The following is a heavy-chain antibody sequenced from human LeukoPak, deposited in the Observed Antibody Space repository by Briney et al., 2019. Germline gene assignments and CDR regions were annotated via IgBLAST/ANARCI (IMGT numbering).Heavy chain of an antibody. Sequence: GGSLRLSCAASGFTFSDYAMHWVRQAPGKGLEWVSTISGGGGSTYYADSVKGRFTIYRDNSKNTLYLQVNSLRAEDTAVYYCAKGGKWDVTPFDYWGQGTLVTVSS. D-gene: IGHD1-26*01. CDR3: AKGGKWDVTPFDY. CDR2: ISGGGGST. CDR1: GFTFSDYA. J-gene: IGHJ4*02. V-gene: IGHV3-23*01.